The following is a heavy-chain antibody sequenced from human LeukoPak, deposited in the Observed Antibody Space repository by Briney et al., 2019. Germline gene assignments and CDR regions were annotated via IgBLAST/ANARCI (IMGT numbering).Heavy chain of an antibody. CDR3: ARGSSDAEFLSLYWYFDL. V-gene: IGHV4-59*01. J-gene: IGHJ2*01. Sequence: SETLSLTCTVSGDSISTYYWSWIRQPPGKGLEWIGYIYYRVTSDYNPSLKSRVTMSVDMSTRQISLKLSSVTAADTAVYYCARGSSDAEFLSLYWYFDLWGRGTLVTVSS. D-gene: IGHD2-2*01. CDR2: IYYRVTS. CDR1: GDSISTYY.